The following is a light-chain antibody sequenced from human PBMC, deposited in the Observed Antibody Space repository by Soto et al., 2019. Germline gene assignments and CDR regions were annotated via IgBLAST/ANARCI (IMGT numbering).Light chain of an antibody. V-gene: IGKV1-9*01. CDR1: QGISSY. CDR2: AAS. CDR3: QQLNSYLFT. J-gene: IGKJ3*01. Sequence: QLTQSPSSLSASVGDRVTITCRASQGISSYLAWYQQKPGKAPKLLIYAASTLQSGVPSRFSGSGSGTDFTLTISSLQPEVFATYYCQQLNSYLFTFGPGTKVDIK.